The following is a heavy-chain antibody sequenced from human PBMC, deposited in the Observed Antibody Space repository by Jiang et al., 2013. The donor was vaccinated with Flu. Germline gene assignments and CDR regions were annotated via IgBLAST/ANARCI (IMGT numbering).Heavy chain of an antibody. D-gene: IGHD1-26*01. CDR2: ISRDGSPT. CDR1: GFTFSSHW. J-gene: IGHJ4*02. V-gene: IGHV3-74*03. Sequence: VQLVESGGGLVQPGGSLRLSCAASGFTFSSHWMEWVRQAPGKGPVWVSRISRDGSPTSYADSVKGRFTISRDNAKNTLYLQMNSLRVEDTAVYYCAREGLGAPSGPHFDYWGQGALVTVSS. CDR3: AREGLGAPSGPHFDY.